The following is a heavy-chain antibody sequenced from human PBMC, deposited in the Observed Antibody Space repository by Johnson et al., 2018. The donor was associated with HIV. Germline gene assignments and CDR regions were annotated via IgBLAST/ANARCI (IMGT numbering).Heavy chain of an antibody. J-gene: IGHJ3*02. CDR2: INSAGSSP. CDR1: GVTFRNYW. Sequence: VQLVESGGGLVQPGGSLRLSCAASGVTFRNYWMHWVRQAPGKGLVWVSRINSAGSSPSYADSVKGRFTISRDNAKNTLYLQMNSLRVEDTAVYFCAGYHISGYYYDAFDIWGQGTMVTVSS. V-gene: IGHV3-74*02. D-gene: IGHD3-22*01. CDR3: AGYHISGYYYDAFDI.